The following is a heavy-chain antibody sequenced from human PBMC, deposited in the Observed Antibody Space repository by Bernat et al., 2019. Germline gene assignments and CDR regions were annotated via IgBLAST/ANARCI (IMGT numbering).Heavy chain of an antibody. V-gene: IGHV3-53*01. Sequence: EVQLVESGGGLIQPGGSLRLPCAASGFTVSSNYMSWVRQAQGRGLEGVSVIYSSCSTYYANSVKGRFTISRDNSKNTLYLQMNSLRAEDTAVYYCARDFQGYGDYARGYWGQGTLVTVSS. CDR2: IYSSCST. CDR1: GFTVSSNY. J-gene: IGHJ4*02. D-gene: IGHD4-17*01. CDR3: ARDFQGYGDYARGY.